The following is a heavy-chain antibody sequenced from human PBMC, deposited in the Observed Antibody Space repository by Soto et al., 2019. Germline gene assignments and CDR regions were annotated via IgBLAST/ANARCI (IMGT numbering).Heavy chain of an antibody. D-gene: IGHD3-22*01. Sequence: PSETLSLTCTVSGGCISSGDDYWSWIRQPPGKGLEWIGYIYYSGSTYYNPSLKSRVTISVDTSKNQFSLKLSSVTAADTAVYYCARAPPSRYYDSSGYFFDYWGQGTLVTVSS. CDR3: ARAPPSRYYDSSGYFFDY. J-gene: IGHJ4*02. V-gene: IGHV4-30-4*01. CDR2: IYYSGST. CDR1: GGCISSGDDY.